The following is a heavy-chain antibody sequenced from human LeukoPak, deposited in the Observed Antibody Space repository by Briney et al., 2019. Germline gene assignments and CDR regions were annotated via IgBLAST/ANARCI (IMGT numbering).Heavy chain of an antibody. CDR3: ARGKGSGAYLIDY. Sequence: GTSLRLSRAGSGFDFSDYSMHWVRQAPGKGLEWVAFMSYDGSNEFHADSVKGRFTISRDNSKKTLYLQMNSLLSEDTAVYCCARGKGSGAYLIDYWGQGTLVTVSS. J-gene: IGHJ4*02. CDR1: GFDFSDYS. CDR2: MSYDGSNE. D-gene: IGHD1-26*01. V-gene: IGHV3-30-3*01.